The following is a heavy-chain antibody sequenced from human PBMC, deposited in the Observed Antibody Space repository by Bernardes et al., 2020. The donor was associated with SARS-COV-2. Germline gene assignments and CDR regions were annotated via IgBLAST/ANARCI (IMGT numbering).Heavy chain of an antibody. D-gene: IGHD4-17*01. V-gene: IGHV3-48*03. CDR1: GFTFSSYE. CDR2: ISSSGDTI. J-gene: IGHJ4*02. Sequence: GGSLRLSCAASGFTFSSYEMNWVRQAPGKGREWVSYISSSGDTIYYADSVEGRFTVSRDNAKNPLYLQMTGLRAEDTAVYYCARGTDVGDYGTPGRYWGQGTLVTVSS. CDR3: ARGTDVGDYGTPGRY.